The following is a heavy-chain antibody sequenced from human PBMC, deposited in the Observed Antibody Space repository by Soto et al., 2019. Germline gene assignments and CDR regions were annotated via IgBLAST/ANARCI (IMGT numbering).Heavy chain of an antibody. CDR1: GGSISSYY. V-gene: IGHV4-59*08. Sequence: QVQLQESGPGLVTPSETLSLTCTVSGGSISSYYWSWIRQPPGKGLEWIGYIYYSGSTNYNPSLKRGVTISVDTSKNRFSLKLSSVTAADTAVYYCARFNWYFDLWGRGTLVTVSS. CDR3: ARFNWYFDL. J-gene: IGHJ2*01. CDR2: IYYSGST.